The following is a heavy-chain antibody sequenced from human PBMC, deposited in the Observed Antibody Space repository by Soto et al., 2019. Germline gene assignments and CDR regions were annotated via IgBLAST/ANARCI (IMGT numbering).Heavy chain of an antibody. CDR1: GFTFSSYS. J-gene: IGHJ4*02. Sequence: GGDLRLSSAGSGFTFSSYSMNWVRQAPGKGLEWVSSISSSSSDIYYADSVKGRFTISRDNATNSLYLQMNSLRAEDTAVYYCARDGDFWSGYYSPYDYWGQGTLVTVSS. CDR2: ISSSSSDI. D-gene: IGHD3-3*01. CDR3: ARDGDFWSGYYSPYDY. V-gene: IGHV3-21*01.